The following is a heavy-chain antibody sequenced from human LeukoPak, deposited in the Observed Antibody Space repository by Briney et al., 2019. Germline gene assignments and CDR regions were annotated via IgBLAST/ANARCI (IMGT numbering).Heavy chain of an antibody. Sequence: PGGSLGLSCAASGFTFSTYTMNWVRQAPGKGLEWVSSISSSSSYIYYADSVKGRFTISRDNAKNSLYLQMNSLRAEDTAVYYCARREKGGYIDYWGQGTLVTVSS. CDR3: ARREKGGYIDY. CDR1: GFTFSTYT. J-gene: IGHJ4*02. D-gene: IGHD2-2*02. CDR2: ISSSSSYI. V-gene: IGHV3-21*01.